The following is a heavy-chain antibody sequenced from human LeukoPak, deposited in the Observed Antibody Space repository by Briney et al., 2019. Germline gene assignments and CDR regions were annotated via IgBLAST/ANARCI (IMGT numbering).Heavy chain of an antibody. CDR2: INPNSGGT. J-gene: IGHJ4*02. V-gene: IGHV1-2*02. CDR1: GYTFTGYY. D-gene: IGHD3-9*01. CDR3: ASSDILTGRWDY. Sequence: ASVKVSCTASGYTFTGYYMHWVRQAPGQGLEWMGWINPNSGGTNYAQKFQGRVTMTRDTSISTAYMELSRLRSDDTAVYYCASSDILTGRWDYWGQGTLVTVSS.